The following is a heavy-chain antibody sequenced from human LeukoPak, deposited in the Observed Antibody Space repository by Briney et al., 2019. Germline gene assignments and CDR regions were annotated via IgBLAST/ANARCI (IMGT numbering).Heavy chain of an antibody. V-gene: IGHV1-8*01. D-gene: IGHD4-17*01. Sequence: ASVKVSCKASGYTFTSYDINWVRQATGQGLEWMGWMNPNSGKTGYAQKFQGRVTMTRNTSISTAYMELSSLRSEDTPVYYCARDYGDYEFYYYGMDVWGQGTTVTVSS. CDR3: ARDYGDYEFYYYGMDV. CDR1: GYTFTSYD. CDR2: MNPNSGKT. J-gene: IGHJ6*02.